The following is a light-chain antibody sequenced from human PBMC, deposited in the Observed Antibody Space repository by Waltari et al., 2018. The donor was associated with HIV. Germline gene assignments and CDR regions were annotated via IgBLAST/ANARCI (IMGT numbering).Light chain of an antibody. Sequence: QSVLTQPPSKSGTPGQRVTISCSGSSSNIGSNTVSWFQQFPCKAPTVLISGRNQRPSGVPDRFSCSKSGTSASLAIGGLQSEDEADYYCASWDDSLNGPVFGGGTTLTVL. J-gene: IGLJ2*01. CDR3: ASWDDSLNGPV. CDR2: GRN. V-gene: IGLV1-44*01. CDR1: SSNIGSNT.